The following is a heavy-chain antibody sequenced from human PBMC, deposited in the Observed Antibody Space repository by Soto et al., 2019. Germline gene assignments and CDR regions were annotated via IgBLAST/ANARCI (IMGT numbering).Heavy chain of an antibody. CDR3: ARTANWLDP. CDR2: SHYSGST. J-gene: IGHJ5*02. V-gene: IGHV4-39*01. Sequence: TSETLSLTCTVSGGSISSGDYHWSWIRQPPGKGLEWIGNSHYSGSTYYNPSLKSRVTISVDTSKNQVSLKLSSVTAADTAVYYCARTANWLDPWGQGTLVTVSS. CDR1: GGSISSGDYH.